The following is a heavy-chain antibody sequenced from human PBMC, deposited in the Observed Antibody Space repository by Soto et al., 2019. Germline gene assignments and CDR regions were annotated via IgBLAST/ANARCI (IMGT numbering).Heavy chain of an antibody. V-gene: IGHV3-73*02. CDR3: TGRGVRGVINGMDV. J-gene: IGHJ6*02. D-gene: IGHD3-10*01. Sequence: EVQLVESGGGLVQPGGSLKLSCAASGFTFSGSAMHWVRQASGKGLEWVGRIRSKANSYATAYAASVKGRFTIPRDDSKNTAYLQMNSLKTEDTAVYYCTGRGVRGVINGMDVWGQGTTVTVSS. CDR1: GFTFSGSA. CDR2: IRSKANSYAT.